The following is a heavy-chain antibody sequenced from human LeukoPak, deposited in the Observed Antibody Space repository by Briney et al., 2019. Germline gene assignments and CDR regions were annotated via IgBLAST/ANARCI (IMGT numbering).Heavy chain of an antibody. V-gene: IGHV1-46*01. D-gene: IGHD3-22*01. CDR3: ARDGEGGYYDSSGYHNWFDP. CDR1: GYTFTSYY. Sequence: ASVKVSCKASGYTFTSYYMHWVRQAPGQGLEWMGIINPSGGSTSYAQKFQGRVTMTRDTSTSTVYMELSSLRSEDTAVYYCARDGEGGYYDSSGYHNWFDPWGQGTLVTVSS. CDR2: INPSGGST. J-gene: IGHJ5*02.